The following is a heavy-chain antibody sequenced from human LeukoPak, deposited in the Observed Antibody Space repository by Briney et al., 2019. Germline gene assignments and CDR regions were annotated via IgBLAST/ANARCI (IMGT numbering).Heavy chain of an antibody. CDR3: AKGSKSPMVRGVNWFDP. CDR1: RFTFDDYA. V-gene: IGHV3-9*01. CDR2: ISWNSGSI. J-gene: IGHJ5*02. D-gene: IGHD3-10*01. Sequence: GGSLRLSCAASRFTFDDYAMHWVRQAPGKGLEWVSGISWNSGSIGYADSVKGRFTISRDNAKNSLYLQMNSLRAEDTALYYCAKGSKSPMVRGVNWFDPWGQGTLDTVSS.